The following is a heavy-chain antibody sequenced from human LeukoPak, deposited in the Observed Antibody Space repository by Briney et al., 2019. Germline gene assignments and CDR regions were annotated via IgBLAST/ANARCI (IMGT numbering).Heavy chain of an antibody. J-gene: IGHJ6*02. CDR1: GYTFTSYD. CDR3: ARSLLLWFGELSSVGMDV. V-gene: IGHV1-8*01. Sequence: GASVKVSCKASGYTFTSYDINWVRQATGQGLEWMGWMNPNSGNTGYAQKFQGRVTMTRNTSISTAYMELSSLRSEDTAVYYCARSLLLWFGELSSVGMDVWGQGTTVTVSS. D-gene: IGHD3-10*01. CDR2: MNPNSGNT.